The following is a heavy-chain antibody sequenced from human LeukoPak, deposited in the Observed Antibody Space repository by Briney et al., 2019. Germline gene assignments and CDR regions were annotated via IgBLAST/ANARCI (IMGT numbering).Heavy chain of an antibody. CDR2: ISGSGGST. CDR3: AKGRGMITFGGVIVHPYFDY. D-gene: IGHD3-16*02. CDR1: GLTFSSYA. V-gene: IGHV3-23*01. Sequence: GGSLGLSFAAFGLTFSSYAMSWVGQAPGKGPEWVSAISGSGGSTYYADSVKGRFTISRDNSKNTLYLQMNSLRAEDTAVYYCAKGRGMITFGGVIVHPYFDYWGQGTLVTVSS. J-gene: IGHJ4*02.